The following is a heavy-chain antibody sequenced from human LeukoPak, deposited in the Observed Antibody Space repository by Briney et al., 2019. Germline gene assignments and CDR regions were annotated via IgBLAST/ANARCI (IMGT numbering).Heavy chain of an antibody. CDR3: ARGPIVVVPAAPDYYYMDV. V-gene: IGHV1-69*02. CDR1: GGTFRSYT. J-gene: IGHJ6*03. CDR2: IIPILGIA. D-gene: IGHD2-2*01. Sequence: ASVKVSCKASGGTFRSYTISWARHAPGQALEWMGRIIPILGIANYAQKLQGRVTITADNSTTTAYMELSSLRSEDAAVYYCARGPIVVVPAAPDYYYMDVWGKGTTVTVSS.